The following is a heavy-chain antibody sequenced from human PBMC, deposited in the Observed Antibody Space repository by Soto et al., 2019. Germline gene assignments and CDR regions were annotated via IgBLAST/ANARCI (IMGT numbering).Heavy chain of an antibody. V-gene: IGHV1-8*01. CDR2: VNPNNGYT. J-gene: IGHJ4*02. Sequence: QVQLVPSGAELKKPGASVKVSCKAAGYTFSNYDMNWVRQATGKGPQWIGWVNPNNGYTGYAQKFQGRVTLSTDISTTTAYMELTSLRSEDTAIYYCAKVSRKGSAIDFDYWGQGTPITVSS. CDR3: AKVSRKGSAIDFDY. D-gene: IGHD3-10*01. CDR1: GYTFSNYD.